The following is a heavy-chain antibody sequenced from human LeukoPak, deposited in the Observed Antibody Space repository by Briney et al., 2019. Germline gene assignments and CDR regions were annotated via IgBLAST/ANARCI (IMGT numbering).Heavy chain of an antibody. J-gene: IGHJ4*02. Sequence: QPGGSLRLSCAASGFTFSSYGTPWVRQAPGKGLEWVAFIRYDGSNKYYADSVKGRFTISRDNSKNTLYLQMNSLRAEDTAVYYCAKDWSDTANPRGPFDYWGQGTLVTVSS. CDR2: IRYDGSNK. V-gene: IGHV3-30*02. D-gene: IGHD5-18*01. CDR3: AKDWSDTANPRGPFDY. CDR1: GFTFSSYG.